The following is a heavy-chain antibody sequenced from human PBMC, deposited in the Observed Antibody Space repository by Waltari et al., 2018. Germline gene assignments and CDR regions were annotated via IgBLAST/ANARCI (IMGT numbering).Heavy chain of an antibody. J-gene: IGHJ6*02. CDR3: AGGTIGSGSYYDGGIDV. V-gene: IGHV4-34*01. Sequence: QVQLQQWGAGLLKPSETLSLTCDVYGGSFNTYSWAWIRQPPGQGLEWIGEINYSVDANYTPSLKSRVTISVDTSKNRFSLKLNSVTAADTAVYYCAGGTIGSGSYYDGGIDVWGQGTTVTVSS. CDR2: INYSVDA. CDR1: GGSFNTYS. D-gene: IGHD1-26*01.